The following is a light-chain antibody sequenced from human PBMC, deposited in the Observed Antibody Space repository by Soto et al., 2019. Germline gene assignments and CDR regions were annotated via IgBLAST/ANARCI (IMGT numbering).Light chain of an antibody. J-gene: IGLJ1*01. CDR2: EVS. CDR1: SSDVGGYNY. V-gene: IGLV2-8*01. Sequence: QSALTQPPSASGSFGQSVTISCTGTSSDVGGYNYVSWYQQHPGKAPKLMIYEVSERPSGVLDRFSGSKSGNTASLTVSGLQADDEADYYCSSYSGTNYHYVFGTGTQLTVL. CDR3: SSYSGTNYHYV.